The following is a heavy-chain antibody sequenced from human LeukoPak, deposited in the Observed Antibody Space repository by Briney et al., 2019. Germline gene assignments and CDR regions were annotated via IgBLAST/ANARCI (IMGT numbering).Heavy chain of an antibody. Sequence: AGGSLRLSCALSGFTPIHYWMTWVRQAPGKGLEWVANINQDGSGTFYVDSVKGRFTISRDNAKNSVYLQMNSLRAEDTAFYYCARLGAGMHFFYLDLWGQGTLVTVSS. CDR3: ARLGAGMHFFYLDL. J-gene: IGHJ4*02. V-gene: IGHV3-7*01. CDR2: INQDGSGT. CDR1: GFTPIHYW. D-gene: IGHD3-3*02.